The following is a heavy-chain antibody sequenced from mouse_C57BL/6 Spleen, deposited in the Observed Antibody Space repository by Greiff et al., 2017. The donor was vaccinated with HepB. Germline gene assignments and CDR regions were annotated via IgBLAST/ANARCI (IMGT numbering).Heavy chain of an antibody. D-gene: IGHD1-1*01. J-gene: IGHJ2*01. CDR3: ARSLYYYGSSYRYFDY. Sequence: EVQVVESGGGLVKPGGSLKLSCAASGFTFSDYGMHWVRQAPEKGLEWVAYISSGSSTIYYADTVKGRFTISRDNAKNTLFLQMTSLRSEDTAMYYCARSLYYYGSSYRYFDYWGQGTTLTVSS. CDR2: ISSGSSTI. V-gene: IGHV5-17*01. CDR1: GFTFSDYG.